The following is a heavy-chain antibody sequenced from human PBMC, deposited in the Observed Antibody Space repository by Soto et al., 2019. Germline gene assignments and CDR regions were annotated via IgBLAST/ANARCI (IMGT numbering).Heavy chain of an antibody. V-gene: IGHV3-74*01. Sequence: GGSLRLSYAASGFTFRRYWMHWVRQAPGKRLVWVSRINSDGSSTGYADSVKGRCTISRDNAKNTLDLQMNSLRAEDTAGYYCARDPDIAVAGYYYYGMDVWGQGTTVTVSS. CDR1: GFTFRRYW. CDR2: INSDGSST. J-gene: IGHJ6*02. CDR3: ARDPDIAVAGYYYYGMDV. D-gene: IGHD6-19*01.